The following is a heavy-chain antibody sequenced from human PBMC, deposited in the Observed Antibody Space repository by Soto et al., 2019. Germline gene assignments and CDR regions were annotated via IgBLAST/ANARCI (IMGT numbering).Heavy chain of an antibody. V-gene: IGHV3-23*01. J-gene: IGHJ5*02. CDR3: VKNSGGFNT. Sequence: QLLQSGGGLVQPGGSLTLSCAASGFTFGTTDMSWVRQAPGEGLEWVSTIDGSGGITYYADSVKGRFTISRDNSRNTVYLQMNSLRGDVTALYYCVKNSGGFNTWGQGALVTVSS. CDR1: GFTFGTTD. D-gene: IGHD3-10*01. CDR2: IDGSGGIT.